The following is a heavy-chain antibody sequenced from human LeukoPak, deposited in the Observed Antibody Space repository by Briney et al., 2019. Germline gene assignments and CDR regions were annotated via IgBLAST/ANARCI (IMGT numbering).Heavy chain of an antibody. J-gene: IGHJ4*02. CDR3: GRGAEWELHYSFDY. CDR2: IYYSGTT. Sequence: KPSETLSLTCTVSGGSINYFYWSWIRQPPGKGLEWIGNIYYSGTTNYNPSLKSRLTISLDTSQNQFSLSLTSVNAAEKAVYWCGRGAEWELHYSFDYWGQGALVTVSS. V-gene: IGHV4-59*01. D-gene: IGHD1-26*01. CDR1: GGSINYFY.